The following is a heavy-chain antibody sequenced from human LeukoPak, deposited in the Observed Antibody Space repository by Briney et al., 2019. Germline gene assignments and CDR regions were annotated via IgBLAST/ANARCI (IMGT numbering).Heavy chain of an antibody. J-gene: IGHJ4*02. CDR3: AADSQKTEVPATDH. CDR1: GYSLIDLS. D-gene: IGHD1-1*01. Sequence: ASVKVSCKVSGYSLIDLSMYLVRQAPGKGLEWMGGFDPDDGETTYAQRFKGRVTMTEDTSTDTAYMELSNLRSDDTAVYYCAADSQKTEVPATDHWGQGTLVTVSS. CDR2: FDPDDGET. V-gene: IGHV1-24*01.